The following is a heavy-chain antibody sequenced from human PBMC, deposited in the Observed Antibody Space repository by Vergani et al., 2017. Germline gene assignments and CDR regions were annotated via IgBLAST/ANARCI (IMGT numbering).Heavy chain of an antibody. CDR3: ARDRRYYYDSSGQMVLGY. Sequence: QVQLVQSGAEVKKPGASVKVSCKASGYTFTSYGISWVRQAPGQGLEWMGWISAYNGHTNYAQKLQGRVTMTTDTSTSTAYMELRSLRSDDTAVYYCARDRRYYYDSSGQMVLGYWGQGTLVTVSS. CDR2: ISAYNGHT. D-gene: IGHD3-22*01. CDR1: GYTFTSYG. V-gene: IGHV1-18*01. J-gene: IGHJ4*02.